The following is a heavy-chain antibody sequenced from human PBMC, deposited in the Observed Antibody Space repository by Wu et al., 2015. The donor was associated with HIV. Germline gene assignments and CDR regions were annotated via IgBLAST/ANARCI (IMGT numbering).Heavy chain of an antibody. Sequence: QVQLVQSGPEVKKPGASVKVSCKASGYTFINYGITWVRQAPGQGLEWMGWINTYNGDRKYLQKFQGRVTMTTNTSTNTVYMELRSLRSDDTAVYYCARDDPYCSGGICYPIYYHGMDVWGQGTTVIVSS. V-gene: IGHV1-18*01. CDR1: GYTFINYG. CDR3: ARDDPYCSGGICYPIYYHGMDV. J-gene: IGHJ6*02. CDR2: INTYNGDR. D-gene: IGHD2-15*01.